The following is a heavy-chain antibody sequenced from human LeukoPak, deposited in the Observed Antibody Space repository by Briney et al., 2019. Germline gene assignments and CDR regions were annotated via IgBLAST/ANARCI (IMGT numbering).Heavy chain of an antibody. Sequence: ASVKVSCKASGYTFTGHYMNWVRQAPGQGLEWMGRINPDSGGTNYAQKFQGRVTMTRDTSISTAYMELSRLRSDDTAVYYCARGPVFLDYGDSWGQGTLVTVSS. CDR2: INPDSGGT. CDR3: ARGPVFLDYGDS. D-gene: IGHD2/OR15-2a*01. V-gene: IGHV1-2*06. CDR1: GYTFTGHY. J-gene: IGHJ4*02.